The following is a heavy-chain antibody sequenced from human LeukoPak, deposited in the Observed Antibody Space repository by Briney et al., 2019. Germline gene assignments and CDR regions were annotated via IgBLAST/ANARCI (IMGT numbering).Heavy chain of an antibody. D-gene: IGHD2-15*01. Sequence: PSETLSLTCAVSGGSITSSSYYWGWIRQPPGKGLEWIGYIYYSGSTYYNPSLKGRVIISADTAKNQFSLQLSSVTAADTAVYYCARNHCSGGSCYSDYWGQGTRVTVSS. CDR2: IYYSGST. J-gene: IGHJ4*02. CDR3: ARNHCSGGSCYSDY. V-gene: IGHV4-39*01. CDR1: GGSITSSSYY.